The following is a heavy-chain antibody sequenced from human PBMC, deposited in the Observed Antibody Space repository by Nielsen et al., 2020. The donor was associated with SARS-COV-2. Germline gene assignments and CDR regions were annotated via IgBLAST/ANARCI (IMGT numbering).Heavy chain of an antibody. V-gene: IGHV4-59*12. Sequence: SETLSLTFTVSGSSIHSYYWGWIRKPPGKGLEWMGYIYYIGRTTYNPSLKSRVTLSVDTSKNQFSLKLSSVTAADTAVYYCGRLNTVARGIVVPYYYFLDVWGQGTPVIVSS. CDR1: GSSIHSYY. CDR2: IYYIGRT. D-gene: IGHD3-10*01. CDR3: GRLNTVARGIVVPYYYFLDV. J-gene: IGHJ6*02.